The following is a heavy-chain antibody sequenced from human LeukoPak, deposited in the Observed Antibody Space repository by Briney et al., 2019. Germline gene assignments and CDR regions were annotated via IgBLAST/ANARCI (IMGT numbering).Heavy chain of an antibody. D-gene: IGHD2-2*01. CDR3: ARGGYCSSTSCYDDYYHYDGMDV. CDR1: GYTFTSYG. Sequence: ASVKVSCKASGYTFTSYGISWVRQAPGQGLEWMGWISAYNGNTNYAQKLQGGVTMTTDTSTSTAYMELRSLRSDDAAVYYCARGGYCSSTSCYDDYYHYDGMDVWGQGTTVIVSS. J-gene: IGHJ6*02. V-gene: IGHV1-18*01. CDR2: ISAYNGNT.